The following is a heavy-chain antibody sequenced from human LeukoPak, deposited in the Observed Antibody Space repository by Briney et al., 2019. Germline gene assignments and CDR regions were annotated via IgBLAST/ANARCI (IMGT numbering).Heavy chain of an antibody. Sequence: SETLSPTCTVSGGSISSYYWSWIRQPPGKGLEWIGYIYYSGSTNYNPSLKSRVTISVDTSKNQFSLKLSSVTAADTAVYYCARDLGPAIDPWGQGTLVTVSS. CDR1: GGSISSYY. D-gene: IGHD2-21*01. CDR3: ARDLGPAIDP. J-gene: IGHJ5*02. V-gene: IGHV4-59*01. CDR2: IYYSGST.